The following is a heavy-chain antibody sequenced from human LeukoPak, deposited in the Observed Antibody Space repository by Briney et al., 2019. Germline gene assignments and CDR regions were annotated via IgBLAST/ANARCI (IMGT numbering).Heavy chain of an antibody. CDR2: IIPIFGTA. J-gene: IGHJ6*03. CDR3: ARVGSYYDSSGYYLGMDV. Sequence: EASVKVSCKASGGTFSSYAISWVRQAPGQGLEWMGGIIPIFGTANYAQKFQGRVTITADESTSTAYMELSSLRAEDTAVYYCARVGSYYDSSGYYLGMDVWGKGTTVTISS. D-gene: IGHD3-22*01. CDR1: GGTFSSYA. V-gene: IGHV1-69*13.